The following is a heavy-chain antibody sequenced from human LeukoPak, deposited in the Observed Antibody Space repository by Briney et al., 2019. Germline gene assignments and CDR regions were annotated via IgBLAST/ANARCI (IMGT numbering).Heavy chain of an antibody. CDR3: ARSLGGDGPCY. CDR1: GYTFTGYY. Sequence: ASVKVSCKASGYTFTGYYMHWVRQAPGQGLEWMGWISVYNGYTNYAQKLQERVTMTTDASTRTAYMELRSLRSDDTAVYYCARSLGGDGPCYWGQRTLVTVSS. D-gene: IGHD2-21*02. J-gene: IGHJ4*02. CDR2: ISVYNGYT. V-gene: IGHV1-18*04.